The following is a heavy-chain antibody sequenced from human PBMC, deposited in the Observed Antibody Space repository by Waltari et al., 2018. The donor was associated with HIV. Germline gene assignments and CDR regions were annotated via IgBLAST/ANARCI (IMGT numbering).Heavy chain of an antibody. J-gene: IGHJ4*02. V-gene: IGHV4-39*01. Sequence: QLQLQESGPGLVQPSETLSLTCPVSGGSISSSTSYWGWVRQPPGKGLEWLGNLYYSGSTYYNPSLKSRVTISVDTSKNQFSLKLSSVTAADTAVYYCTRLSIVVVTAIDFWGQGTLVTVSS. CDR2: LYYSGST. CDR3: TRLSIVVVTAIDF. D-gene: IGHD2-21*02. CDR1: GGSISSSTSY.